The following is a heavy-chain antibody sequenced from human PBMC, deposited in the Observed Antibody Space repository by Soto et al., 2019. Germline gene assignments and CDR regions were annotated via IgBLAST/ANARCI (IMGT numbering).Heavy chain of an antibody. V-gene: IGHV3-33*01. CDR3: ARDYPYGGSYSFSNWFDP. CDR1: GFTFSSYG. CDR2: IWYDGSNK. D-gene: IGHD2-15*01. Sequence: QVQLVESGGGVVQPGRSLRLSCAASGFTFSSYGMHWVRQAPGKGLEWVAVIWYDGSNKYYADSVKGRFTISRDNSKNTLYLQMNSLRAEDTAVYYCARDYPYGGSYSFSNWFDPWGQGTLVTVSS. J-gene: IGHJ5*02.